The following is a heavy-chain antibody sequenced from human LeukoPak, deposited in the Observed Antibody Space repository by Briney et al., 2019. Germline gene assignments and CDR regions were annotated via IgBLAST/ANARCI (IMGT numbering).Heavy chain of an antibody. CDR1: GFTFSSYS. CDR3: ASNHYYDSSGYYREHYYFDY. J-gene: IGHJ4*02. Sequence: PGGSLRLSCAASGFTFSSYSMNWVRQAPGKGLEWVSSISSSSYIYYADSVKGRFTISRDNAKNSLYLQMNSLRAEDTAVYYCASNHYYDSSGYYREHYYFDYWGQGTLVTVPS. CDR2: ISSSSYI. V-gene: IGHV3-21*01. D-gene: IGHD3-22*01.